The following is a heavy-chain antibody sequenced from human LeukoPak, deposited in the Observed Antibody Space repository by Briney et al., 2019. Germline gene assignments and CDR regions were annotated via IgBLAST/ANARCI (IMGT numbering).Heavy chain of an antibody. Sequence: GGSLRLSCAASGFTVSNKYMTWVRQAPGKGLEWVSLIYSDGRTYYADSVKGRCTISRDNSKNTLYLQMNSLRAEDTAVYYCAKVYGSGSYDRRVGFDYWGQGTLVTVSS. CDR1: GFTVSNKY. CDR2: IYSDGRT. V-gene: IGHV3-53*01. J-gene: IGHJ4*02. CDR3: AKVYGSGSYDRRVGFDY. D-gene: IGHD3-10*01.